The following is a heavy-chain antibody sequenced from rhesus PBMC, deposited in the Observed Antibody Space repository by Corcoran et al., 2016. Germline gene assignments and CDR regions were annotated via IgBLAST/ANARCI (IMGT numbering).Heavy chain of an antibody. CDR3: ARGPMGGSGY. J-gene: IGHJ4*01. D-gene: IGHD3-34*01. Sequence: QVQLQESGPGLVKPSETLPLTCAVSGVSISSNFWAWIRQAPGKGLEGVGRIYDNGGTTDYNPSLKSRVTISMDTSKYQFFLKLNSVTAADTAVYYCARGPMGGSGYWGQGVLVTVSS. CDR2: IYDNGGTT. V-gene: IGHV4S2*01. CDR1: GVSISSNF.